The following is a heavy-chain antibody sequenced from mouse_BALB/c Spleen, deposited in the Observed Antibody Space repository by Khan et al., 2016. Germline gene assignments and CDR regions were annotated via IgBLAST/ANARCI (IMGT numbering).Heavy chain of an antibody. J-gene: IGHJ2*01. Sequence: VQLKQSGAELVKPGASVKLSCTASGFNIKGTYVQWVKQRPEQGLEWIGRIVPANGNADYDPKFQGKATITADTSSNTAYLQLSSLTSEDTAVYYCAGSGVVPHLGYWGQGTTLTVSS. CDR2: IVPANGNA. CDR3: AGSGVVPHLGY. D-gene: IGHD3-2*02. V-gene: IGHV14-3*02. CDR1: GFNIKGTY.